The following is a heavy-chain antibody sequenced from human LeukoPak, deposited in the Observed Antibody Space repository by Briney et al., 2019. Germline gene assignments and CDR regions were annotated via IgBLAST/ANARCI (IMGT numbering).Heavy chain of an antibody. CDR3: AKDNGSGSYYNAYAPFDY. V-gene: IGHV3-30*18. Sequence: GGSLRLSCVVSGFTFSSYGMHWVRQAPGKGLEWVAVISYDGSNKYYADSVKGRFTISRDNSKNTLYLQMNSLRAEDTAVYYCAKDNGSGSYYNAYAPFDYWGQGTLVTVSS. CDR1: GFTFSSYG. D-gene: IGHD3-10*01. CDR2: ISYDGSNK. J-gene: IGHJ4*02.